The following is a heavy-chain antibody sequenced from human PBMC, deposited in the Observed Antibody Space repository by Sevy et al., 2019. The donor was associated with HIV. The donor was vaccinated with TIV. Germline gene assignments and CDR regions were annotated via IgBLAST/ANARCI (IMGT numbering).Heavy chain of an antibody. D-gene: IGHD1-26*01. CDR1: GFTFDDYA. CDR2: ISWNSGSI. V-gene: IGHV3-9*01. CDR3: AKVYSGSFDY. Sequence: SLKISCAASGFTFDDYAMHWVRQAPGKGGEWVSGISWNSGSIGYADSVKGRFTISRDNAKNSLYLQMNSLRAEDTALYYCAKVYSGSFDYWGQGTLVTVSS. J-gene: IGHJ4*02.